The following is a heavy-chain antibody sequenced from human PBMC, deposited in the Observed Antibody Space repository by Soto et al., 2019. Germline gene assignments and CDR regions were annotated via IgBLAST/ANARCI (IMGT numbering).Heavy chain of an antibody. CDR1: GGTYSSYS. J-gene: IGHJ6*02. CDR3: ARVETAGGFKYWYYGMDV. Sequence: SEKVGCKASGGTYSSYSLSSARQAPGQGLGWMGGIIPIFGTANYAHKFQGRVTITADESTSTAYMELRSRRSEYTAVYYCARVETAGGFKYWYYGMDVWGQGTTVTVSS. CDR2: IIPIFGTA. D-gene: IGHD2-8*02. V-gene: IGHV1-69*13.